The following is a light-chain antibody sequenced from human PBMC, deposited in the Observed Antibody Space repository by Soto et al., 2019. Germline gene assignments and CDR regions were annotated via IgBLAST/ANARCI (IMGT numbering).Light chain of an antibody. Sequence: QSVLTQPPSASGTPGQRVTISRSGSSSNIGSNYVYWYQQLPGTAPKLLIYRNNQRPSGVPGRFSGSKSGTSASLAISGLRSEDEADYYCAAWDHSLSNVFGTGTKVTVL. CDR2: RNN. V-gene: IGLV1-47*01. CDR1: SSNIGSNY. J-gene: IGLJ1*01. CDR3: AAWDHSLSNV.